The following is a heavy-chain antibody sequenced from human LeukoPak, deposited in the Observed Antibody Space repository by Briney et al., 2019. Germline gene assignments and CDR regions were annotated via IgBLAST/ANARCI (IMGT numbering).Heavy chain of an antibody. D-gene: IGHD5-12*01. V-gene: IGHV3-30*03. J-gene: IGHJ4*02. CDR3: ARGPSGYHNT. CDR2: ISYDGSNK. Sequence: GGSLRLSCAASGFTFSSYGMSWVRQAPGKGLEWVAVISYDGSNKYYADSVKGRFTISRDNSKNTLYLQMNSLGAEDTAVYYCARGPSGYHNTGGQGTLVTVSS. CDR1: GFTFSSYG.